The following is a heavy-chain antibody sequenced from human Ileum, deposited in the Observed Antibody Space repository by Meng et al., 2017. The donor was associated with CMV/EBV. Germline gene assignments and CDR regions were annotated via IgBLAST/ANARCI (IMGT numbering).Heavy chain of an antibody. Sequence: YGGSFSGYYWSWIRQPTGKGIEWIGEIHHSGSTNYNPSLKSRVTISVDTSKNQFSLKLSSVTAADTAVYYCARVSLGYCSSTSCRDYWGQGTLVTVSS. J-gene: IGHJ4*02. CDR1: GGSFSGYY. CDR3: ARVSLGYCSSTSCRDY. CDR2: IHHSGST. D-gene: IGHD2-2*01. V-gene: IGHV4-34*01.